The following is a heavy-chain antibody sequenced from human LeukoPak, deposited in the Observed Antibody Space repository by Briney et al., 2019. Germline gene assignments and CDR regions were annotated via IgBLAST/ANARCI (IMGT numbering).Heavy chain of an antibody. Sequence: PGSSLRLSCAASGLTVSSNYMSCVRQAPGKGLEWVSVIYSGGNTYLSDAVKGRVTISRDNSKNTLYLQMNSLRAEDKAVYYCARGDYGDYSGGYYFDYWGQGTLVTVSS. V-gene: IGHV3-53*01. D-gene: IGHD4-17*01. CDR2: IYSGGNT. J-gene: IGHJ4*02. CDR1: GLTVSSNY. CDR3: ARGDYGDYSGGYYFDY.